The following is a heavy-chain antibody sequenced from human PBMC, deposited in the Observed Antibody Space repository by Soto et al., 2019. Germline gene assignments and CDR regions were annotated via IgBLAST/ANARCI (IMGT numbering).Heavy chain of an antibody. CDR1: GGSISSYY. CDR3: ASLIGSGSNPRTGYYHMDV. CDR2: IYYSGST. V-gene: IGHV4-59*08. D-gene: IGHD3-10*01. Sequence: SETLSLTCTVSGGSISSYYWSWIRQPPGKTLEYIGYIYYSGSTSYSPSLKSRITISIDTSKSQFSLELSSVTAADTAVYYCASLIGSGSNPRTGYYHMDVWGKGTTVNV. J-gene: IGHJ6*03.